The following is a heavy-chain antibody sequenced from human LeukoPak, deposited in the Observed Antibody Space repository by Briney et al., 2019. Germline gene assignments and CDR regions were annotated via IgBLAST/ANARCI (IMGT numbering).Heavy chain of an antibody. D-gene: IGHD3/OR15-3a*01. CDR1: GFTFSTYW. V-gene: IGHV3-7*01. CDR3: AGDDGFSCYSH. CDR2: MNLDGSEK. J-gene: IGHJ4*02. Sequence: GGSLRLSCVASGFTFSTYWMTWVRQAPGKGPEWVANMNLDGSEKFYVDSVKGRFTISRDNAKNSLYLQMNSLTADDTAIYYCAGDDGFSCYSHWGQGTLVTVSS.